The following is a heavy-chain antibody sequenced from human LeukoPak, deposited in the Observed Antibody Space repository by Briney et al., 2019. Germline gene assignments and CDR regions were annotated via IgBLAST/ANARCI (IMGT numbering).Heavy chain of an antibody. D-gene: IGHD6-19*01. J-gene: IGHJ4*02. Sequence: GASVKVSCKASGGTFSNYAVSWVRQAPGQGLEWMGRVIPILGIANYAQKFQGRVTITADKSTSTAYMELSSLRSEDTAVYYCASSIAVAGTVFDYWGQGTLVTVSS. CDR1: GGTFSNYA. V-gene: IGHV1-69*04. CDR3: ASSIAVAGTVFDY. CDR2: VIPILGIA.